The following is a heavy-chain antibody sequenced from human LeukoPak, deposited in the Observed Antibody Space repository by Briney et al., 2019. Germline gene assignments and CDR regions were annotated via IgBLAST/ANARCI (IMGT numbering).Heavy chain of an antibody. V-gene: IGHV3-74*01. CDR1: GFTFSTYW. J-gene: IGHJ4*02. CDR3: ARGLHCTGGSCYSRPFDY. D-gene: IGHD2-15*01. Sequence: PGGSLRLSCAASGFTFSTYWMHWVRHAPGKGLVWVSRINSDGSSKDSADSVKGRFTISRDNAKNTLYLQMNSLRAEDTAVYYCARGLHCTGGSCYSRPFDYWGQGTLVTVSS. CDR2: INSDGSSK.